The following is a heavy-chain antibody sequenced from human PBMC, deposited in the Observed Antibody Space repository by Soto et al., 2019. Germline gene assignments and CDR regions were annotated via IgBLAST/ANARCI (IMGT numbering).Heavy chain of an antibody. Sequence: QVQLVESGGGVVQPGRSLRLSCAASGFIFSNFVMHWVRQAPGKGLEWVAVISYDGRNEYHADSVKGRFTISRDNSRNTFFLQMSSVRADDTAMYYCARDRGSGVGVWGQGTTVTVSS. CDR1: GFIFSNFV. CDR2: ISYDGRNE. J-gene: IGHJ6*02. CDR3: ARDRGSGVGV. V-gene: IGHV3-30*04. D-gene: IGHD3-16*01.